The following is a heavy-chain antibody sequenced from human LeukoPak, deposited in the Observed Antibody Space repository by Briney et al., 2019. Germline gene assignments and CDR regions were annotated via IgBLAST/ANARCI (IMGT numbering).Heavy chain of an antibody. D-gene: IGHD5-18*01. J-gene: IGHJ5*02. CDR1: GYSISSGYY. CDR3: ARVKDTARFDP. CDR2: MYHSGNT. Sequence: SETLSLTCTVSGYSISSGYYWAWIRQPPGKGLEWIGSMYHSGNTYYNPSLKSRVTIAVDTSKYQFSLKLSSVTTADTAVYYCARVKDTARFDPWGQGTLVTVSS. V-gene: IGHV4-38-2*02.